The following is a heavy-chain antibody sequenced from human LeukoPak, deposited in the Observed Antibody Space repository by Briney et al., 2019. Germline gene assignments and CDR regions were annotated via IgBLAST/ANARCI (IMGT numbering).Heavy chain of an antibody. J-gene: IGHJ4*02. Sequence: SETLSLTCAVYGGSFSGYSWTWIRQHPGKGLEWIGYIYYSGSTYYNPSLKSRVTISVDTSKNQFSLKLSSVTAADTAVYYCAGIAAILGLYFDYWGQGTLVTVSS. V-gene: IGHV4-31*11. CDR2: IYYSGST. CDR1: GGSFSGYS. CDR3: AGIAAILGLYFDY. D-gene: IGHD6-25*01.